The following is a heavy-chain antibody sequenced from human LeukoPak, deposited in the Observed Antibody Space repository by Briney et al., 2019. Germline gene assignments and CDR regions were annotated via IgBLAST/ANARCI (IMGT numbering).Heavy chain of an antibody. V-gene: IGHV3-30*04. D-gene: IGHD4-17*01. J-gene: IGHJ4*02. CDR1: GFTFSSYA. CDR2: ISYDGSNK. Sequence: GGSLRLSCAASGFTFSSYAMHWVRQAPGKGLEWVAVISYDGSNKYYADSVKGRFTISRDNSKNTLYLQTNSLRAEDTAVYYCASYDYGDPVFDYWGQGTLVTVSS. CDR3: ASYDYGDPVFDY.